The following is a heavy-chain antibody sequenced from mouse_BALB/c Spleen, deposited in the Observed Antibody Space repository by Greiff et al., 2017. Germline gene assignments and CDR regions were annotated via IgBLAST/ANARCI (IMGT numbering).Heavy chain of an antibody. J-gene: IGHJ4*01. CDR3: ILGENYYAMDY. Sequence: EVQLQQSGAELVRPGALVKLSCKASGFNIKDYYMHWVKQRPEQGLEWIGWIDPENGNTKYDPKFQGKATITADTSSNTAYLQLSSLTSEDTAVYYCILGENYYAMDYWGQGTSVTVSS. CDR2: IDPENGNT. CDR1: GFNIKDYY. V-gene: IGHV14-1*02.